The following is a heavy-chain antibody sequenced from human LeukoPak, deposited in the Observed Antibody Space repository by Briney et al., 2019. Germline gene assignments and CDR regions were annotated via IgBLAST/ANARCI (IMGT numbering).Heavy chain of an antibody. CDR3: ARGPDDYYFDY. CDR2: TKEDGSEK. D-gene: IGHD1-14*01. V-gene: IGHV3-7*02. J-gene: IGHJ4*02. CDR1: GFNLSNYW. Sequence: QPGGSLRLSCAASGFNLSNYWMSWVRQAPGKGLEWVANTKEDGSEKYYVDSVKGRLTISRDNAKNSLYLQMNSLRAEDTAVYYCARGPDDYYFDYWGQGTLVTVSS.